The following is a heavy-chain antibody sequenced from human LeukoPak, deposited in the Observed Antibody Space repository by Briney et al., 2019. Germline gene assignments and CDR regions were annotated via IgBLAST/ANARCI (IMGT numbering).Heavy chain of an antibody. D-gene: IGHD4-17*01. V-gene: IGHV3-23*01. J-gene: IGHJ4*02. CDR2: ISGSGGST. Sequence: GGSLRLSCAASGFTFSSSAMSWVRQGPGKGLEWVSAISGSGGSTYYADSVKGRFTISRDNSKNTLYLQMNSLRAEDTAVYYCARVGARDYGDSLFDYWGQGTLVTVSS. CDR1: GFTFSSSA. CDR3: ARVGARDYGDSLFDY.